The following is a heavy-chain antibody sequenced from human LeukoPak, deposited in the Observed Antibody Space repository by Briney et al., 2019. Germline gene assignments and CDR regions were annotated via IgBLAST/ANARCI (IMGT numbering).Heavy chain of an antibody. D-gene: IGHD3-22*01. V-gene: IGHV3-15*01. CDR1: GFTFSNAW. CDR3: TSSGRYDSSGYYYYY. CDR2: IKSKTDGGTT. Sequence: GGSLRLSCAASGFTFSNAWMSWVRQAPGKGLEWVGRIKSKTDGGTTDYAAPVKGRFTISRDDSKNTLYLQMNSLKTEDTAVYYCTSSGRYDSSGYYYYYWGQGTLVTVSS. J-gene: IGHJ4*02.